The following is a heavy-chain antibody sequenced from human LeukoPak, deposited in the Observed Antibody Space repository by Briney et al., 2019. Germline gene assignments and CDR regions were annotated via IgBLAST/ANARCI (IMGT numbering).Heavy chain of an antibody. V-gene: IGHV3-23*01. CDR1: GFTFSNYA. Sequence: GGSLRLSCAASGFTFSNYAMTWVRQAPGKGLEWVSSISGGGGSTYYADSVKGRFTISRDNAKNSLYLQMNSLRAEDTAVYYCARGSTYYDSSGQVPFDYWGQGTLVTVSS. CDR3: ARGSTYYDSSGQVPFDY. J-gene: IGHJ4*02. CDR2: ISGGGGST. D-gene: IGHD3-22*01.